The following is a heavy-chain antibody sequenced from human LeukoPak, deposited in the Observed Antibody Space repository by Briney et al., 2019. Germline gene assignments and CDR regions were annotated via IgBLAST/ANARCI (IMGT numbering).Heavy chain of an antibody. J-gene: IGHJ4*02. V-gene: IGHV4-30-2*01. CDR2: IYHSGST. D-gene: IGHD5-24*01. Sequence: TLSLTCAVSGGSISSGGYSWSWIRQPPGKGLEWIGYIYHSGSTYYNPSLKSRVTISVDRSKNQFSLKLSSVTAADTAVYYCARAVPGPGMATIHFDYWGQGTLVTVYS. CDR3: ARAVPGPGMATIHFDY. CDR1: GGSISSGGYS.